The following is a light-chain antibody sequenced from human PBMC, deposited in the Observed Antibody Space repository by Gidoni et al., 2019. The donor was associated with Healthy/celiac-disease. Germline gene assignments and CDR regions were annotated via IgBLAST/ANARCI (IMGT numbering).Light chain of an antibody. V-gene: IGKV1-39*01. CDR3: QQSYSTLRT. CDR1: QSISSY. CDR2: AAS. J-gene: IGKJ1*01. Sequence: IQMTKSPSSLSASVGDRVTIPCRASQSISSYLNWYQPKPGKAPQLLIDAASRLQSGVPSRFIGSGSGTDFTLTISSLQPEDFATYYCQQSYSTLRTFGQGTKVEIK.